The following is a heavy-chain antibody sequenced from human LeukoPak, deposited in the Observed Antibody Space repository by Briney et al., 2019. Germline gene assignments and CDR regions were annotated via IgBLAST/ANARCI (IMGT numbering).Heavy chain of an antibody. CDR3: ARHSSYDSSGYY. Sequence: PSETLSLTCTVSGGSISSSSYYWGWIRQPPGKGLEWIGSIYYSGSTYYNPSLKSRVTISVDTSKNQFSLKLSSATAADTAVYYCARHSSYDSSGYYWGQGTLVTVSS. CDR2: IYYSGST. D-gene: IGHD3-22*01. V-gene: IGHV4-39*01. CDR1: GGSISSSSYY. J-gene: IGHJ4*02.